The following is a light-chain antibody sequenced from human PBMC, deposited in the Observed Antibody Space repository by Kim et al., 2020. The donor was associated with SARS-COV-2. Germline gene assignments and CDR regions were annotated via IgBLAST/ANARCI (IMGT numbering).Light chain of an antibody. CDR3: QQSYKTPYT. CDR1: QSIRNY. V-gene: IGKV1-39*01. J-gene: IGKJ2*01. CDR2: AAS. Sequence: SASVGDRVTITCRASQSIRNYLNWYQQKPGKAPKLLIYAASSLQSGVPLRFSGSGSGTDFTLTISSLQPEDSATYYCQQSYKTPYTFGQGTKLEI.